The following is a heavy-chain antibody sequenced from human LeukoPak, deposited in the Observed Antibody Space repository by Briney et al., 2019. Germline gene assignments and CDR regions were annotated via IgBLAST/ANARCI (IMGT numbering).Heavy chain of an antibody. CDR1: GYSFTSYW. CDR2: IYPGDSDT. D-gene: IGHD1-26*01. Sequence: GESLKISCKGSGYSFTSYWIGWVRQMPGKGLEGMGIIYPGDSDTRYSPSFQGQVTISADKSISTAYLQWSSLKASDTAMYYCARSFHPRLVGAAFDSWGQGTLVTVSS. CDR3: ARSFHPRLVGAAFDS. J-gene: IGHJ4*02. V-gene: IGHV5-51*01.